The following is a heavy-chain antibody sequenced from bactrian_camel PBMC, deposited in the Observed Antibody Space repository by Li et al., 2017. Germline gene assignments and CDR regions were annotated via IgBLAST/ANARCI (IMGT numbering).Heavy chain of an antibody. CDR1: GITFSRHD. D-gene: IGHD3*01. V-gene: IGHV3S40*01. Sequence: VQLVESGGGLVQPGESLRLSCVASGITFSRHDMSWVRQPPGKEVEWVAGITSLPSLFRTASYADSVKGRFTFLRGSAKNTVYLQMNSLKPKDTATYICATGGTVYCNHGPAAKVGPGTQVTVS. CDR2: ITSLPSLFRTA. J-gene: IGHJ4*01.